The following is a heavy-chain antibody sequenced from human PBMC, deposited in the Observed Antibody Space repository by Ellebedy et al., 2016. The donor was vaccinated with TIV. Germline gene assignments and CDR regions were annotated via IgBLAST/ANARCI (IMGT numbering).Heavy chain of an antibody. Sequence: ASVKVSCXTSGYSFIGHHIHWVRQAPGQGLEWMGWINPNSGGTDHAQKFQGRITLTTDTSISTAYLELSRLRSDDTATYYCARVSWLRFFDSWGQGSLVTVSS. D-gene: IGHD5-12*01. J-gene: IGHJ4*02. V-gene: IGHV1-2*02. CDR2: INPNSGGT. CDR3: ARVSWLRFFDS. CDR1: GYSFIGHH.